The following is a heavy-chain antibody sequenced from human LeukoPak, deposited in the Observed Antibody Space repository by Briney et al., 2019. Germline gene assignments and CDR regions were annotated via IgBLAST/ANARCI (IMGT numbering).Heavy chain of an antibody. Sequence: GGSLRLSCAASGFTFSSYSMNWVRQAPGKGLEWVSYISSASNTIYYADSVKGRFTISRDNSKNSLYLQMNSLRAEDTAMYYCARDGWFGDYNWFDPWGQGTLVTVSS. CDR2: ISSASNTI. CDR1: GFTFSSYS. V-gene: IGHV3-48*01. CDR3: ARDGWFGDYNWFDP. J-gene: IGHJ5*02. D-gene: IGHD3-10*01.